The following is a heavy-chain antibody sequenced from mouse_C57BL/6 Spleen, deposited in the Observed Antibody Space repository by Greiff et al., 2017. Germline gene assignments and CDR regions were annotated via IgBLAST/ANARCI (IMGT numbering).Heavy chain of an antibody. V-gene: IGHV5-4*01. Sequence: EVMLVESGGGLVKPGGSLKLSCAASGFTFSSYALSWVRQTPEKRLEWVATISDGGSYTYYPDNVKGRFTISRDNAKNNLYLQMSHLKSEDTAMYYCARDRDYDYDEFAYWGQGTLVTVSA. D-gene: IGHD2-4*01. CDR3: ARDRDYDYDEFAY. J-gene: IGHJ3*01. CDR2: ISDGGSYT. CDR1: GFTFSSYA.